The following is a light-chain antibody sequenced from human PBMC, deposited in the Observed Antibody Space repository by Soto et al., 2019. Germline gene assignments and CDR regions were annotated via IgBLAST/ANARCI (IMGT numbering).Light chain of an antibody. CDR3: SSYTSSSTLG. Sequence: QSVLTQPASVSGSPGQPITISCTGTSSDVGGYNYVSWCQQHPVKAPKLMIYEVSNRPSGVSNRFSGSKSGNTASLTISGLQAEDEADYLCSSYTSSSTLGFGNGAKVTV. V-gene: IGLV2-14*01. CDR2: EVS. CDR1: SSDVGGYNY. J-gene: IGLJ6*01.